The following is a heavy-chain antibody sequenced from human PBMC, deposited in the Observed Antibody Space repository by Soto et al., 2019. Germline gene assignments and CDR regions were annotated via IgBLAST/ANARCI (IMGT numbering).Heavy chain of an antibody. V-gene: IGHV3-23*01. D-gene: IGHD1-26*01. Sequence: GGSLRLSCAASGFTFSSYAMSWVRQAPGKGLEWVSAISGSGGSTYYADSVKGRFTISRDNSKNTLYLQMNSLRAEDTAVYYCAKGPIMASFCGSDLNRYYFDYPAQRTLVTVSS. J-gene: IGHJ4*02. CDR2: ISGSGGST. CDR3: AKGPIMASFCGSDLNRYYFDY. CDR1: GFTFSSYA.